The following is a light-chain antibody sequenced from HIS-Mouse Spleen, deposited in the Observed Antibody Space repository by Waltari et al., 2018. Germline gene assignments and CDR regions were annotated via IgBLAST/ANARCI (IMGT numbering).Light chain of an antibody. V-gene: IGKV1-5*03. CDR3: QQYNSYLFT. J-gene: IGKJ3*01. CDR2: KAS. Sequence: DIQMTQSPSTLSASVGDRVTITCRASQSISWLAWYQQKPGKAPKLLIYKASSLESGVPSRFSGSGSGTEFTLTISSLQPDDFATYYCQQYNSYLFTFGPGTKVDIK. CDR1: QSISW.